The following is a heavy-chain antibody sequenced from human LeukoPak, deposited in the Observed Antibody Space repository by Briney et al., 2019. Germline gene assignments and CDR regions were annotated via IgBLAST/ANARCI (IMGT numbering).Heavy chain of an antibody. CDR3: AKDKGYSSGWPDAFDI. D-gene: IGHD6-19*01. J-gene: IGHJ3*02. Sequence: GGSLRLSCAASGFTFSNYWMSWVRQLPGKGLEWVANINQDGTEIYYADSVKGRFTISRDNSKNTLYLQMNSLRAEDTAVYYCAKDKGYSSGWPDAFDIWGQGTMVTVSS. CDR2: INQDGTEI. V-gene: IGHV3-7*03. CDR1: GFTFSNYW.